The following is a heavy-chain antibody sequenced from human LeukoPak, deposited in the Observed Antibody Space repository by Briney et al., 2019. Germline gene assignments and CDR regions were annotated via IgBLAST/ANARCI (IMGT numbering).Heavy chain of an antibody. V-gene: IGHV3-23*01. CDR1: GFTFSAYA. Sequence: GGSLRLSCAASGFTFSAYAMTWVRQAPGKGLEWGSIISGSGDSTYYADSVKGRFTISRDNSKNTLYLQMNSLRADDTAVYYCTKESGYDVDFDYWGQGTLVTVSS. D-gene: IGHD5-12*01. CDR3: TKESGYDVDFDY. J-gene: IGHJ4*02. CDR2: ISGSGDST.